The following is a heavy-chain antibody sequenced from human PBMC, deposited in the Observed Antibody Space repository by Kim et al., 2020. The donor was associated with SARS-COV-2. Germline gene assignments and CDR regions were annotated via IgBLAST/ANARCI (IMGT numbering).Heavy chain of an antibody. CDR1: GYSISSGYY. J-gene: IGHJ4*02. Sequence: SETLSLTCTVSGYSISSGYYWGWIRQPPGKGLEWIGSIYHSGSTYYNPSLKSRVTISVDTSKNQFSLKLSSVTAADTAVYYCARDSGMIVVAKLFDYWGQGTLVTVSS. CDR3: ARDSGMIVVAKLFDY. CDR2: IYHSGST. V-gene: IGHV4-38-2*02. D-gene: IGHD3-22*01.